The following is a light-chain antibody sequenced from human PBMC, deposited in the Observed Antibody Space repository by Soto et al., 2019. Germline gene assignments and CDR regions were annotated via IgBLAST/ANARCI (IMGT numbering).Light chain of an antibody. CDR2: EVS. J-gene: IGLJ2*01. V-gene: IGLV2-14*01. CDR1: SSDVGGYIY. Sequence: QSALTQPASVSGSPGQSITVSCSGTSSDVGGYIYVSWYQQHPDKVPKLMIYEVSNRPSGVSNRFSGSKSGNTASLTISGLQPEDEAYYYCSSYTSSNTLVFGGGTQLTVL. CDR3: SSYTSSNTLV.